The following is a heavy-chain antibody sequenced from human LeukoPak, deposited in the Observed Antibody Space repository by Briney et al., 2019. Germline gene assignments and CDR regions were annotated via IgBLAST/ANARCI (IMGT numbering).Heavy chain of an antibody. CDR3: AREWQSSGYYYSWFDP. J-gene: IGHJ5*02. Sequence: GSLRLSCAASGFTVSSNYMSWVRQAPGKGLEWVSVIYSGGSTYYADSVKGRSTISRDNSKNTLYLQMNSLRAEDTAVYYCAREWQSSGYYYSWFDPWGQGTLVTVSS. CDR2: IYSGGST. CDR1: GFTVSSNY. V-gene: IGHV3-53*01. D-gene: IGHD3-22*01.